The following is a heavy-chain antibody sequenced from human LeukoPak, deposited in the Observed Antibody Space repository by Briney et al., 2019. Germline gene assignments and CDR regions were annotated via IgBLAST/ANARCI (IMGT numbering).Heavy chain of an antibody. J-gene: IGHJ6*02. V-gene: IGHV4-59*08. Sequence: AETLSLTCTVSGGSISSYYWSWLRQPPGKGLEWVGYIYYSGSTNYNPSLKSRVTIPVATSKNQFSPKLSSVTAADTAVYYCARVKRRMVRGVIGTRLRYYGMDVWGQATTLTVSS. CDR1: GGSISSYY. CDR3: ARVKRRMVRGVIGTRLRYYGMDV. D-gene: IGHD3-10*01. CDR2: IYYSGST.